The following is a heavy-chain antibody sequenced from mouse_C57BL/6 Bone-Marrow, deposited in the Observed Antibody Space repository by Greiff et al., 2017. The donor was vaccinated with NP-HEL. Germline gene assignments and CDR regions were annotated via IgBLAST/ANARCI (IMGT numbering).Heavy chain of an antibody. CDR1: GFTFSDYG. D-gene: IGHD1-1*01. J-gene: IGHJ2*01. V-gene: IGHV5-17*01. CDR3: ARRDYGRGDYFDY. CDR2: ISSGSSTI. Sequence: EVKLMESGGGLVKPGGSLKLSCAASGFTFSDYGMHWVRQAPEKGLEWVAYISSGSSTIYYADTVKGRFTISRDNAKNTLFLQMTSLRSEDTAMYYCARRDYGRGDYFDYWGQGTTLTVSS.